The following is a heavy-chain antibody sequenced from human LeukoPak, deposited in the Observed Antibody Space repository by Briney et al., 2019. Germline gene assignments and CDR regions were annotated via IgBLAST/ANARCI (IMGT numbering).Heavy chain of an antibody. V-gene: IGHV3-30*02. J-gene: IGHJ3*02. CDR1: GFTFSSYG. D-gene: IGHD3-10*01. Sequence: GGSLRLSCAASGFTFSSYGMHWVRQAPGKGLEWVAFIRYDGSNKYYADSVKGRFTISRDNSKNTLYLQMNSLRAEDTAVYYCAKSYYYGSGSYYNSFSVDIWGQGTMVTVSS. CDR2: IRYDGSNK. CDR3: AKSYYYGSGSYYNSFSVDI.